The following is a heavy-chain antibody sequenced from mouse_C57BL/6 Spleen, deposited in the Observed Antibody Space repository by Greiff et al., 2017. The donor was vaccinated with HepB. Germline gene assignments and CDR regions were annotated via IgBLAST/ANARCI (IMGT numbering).Heavy chain of an antibody. V-gene: IGHV1-80*01. CDR2: IYPGDGDT. CDR3: ARGNYDYDVGY. Sequence: QVQLQQSGAELVKPGASVKISCKASGYAFSSYWMNWVKQRPGKGLEWIGRIYPGDGDTNYNGKFKGKATLTADKSSSTAYMQLSSLTSEDSAVYFCARGNYDYDVGYWGQGTTLTVSS. J-gene: IGHJ2*01. D-gene: IGHD2-4*01. CDR1: GYAFSSYW.